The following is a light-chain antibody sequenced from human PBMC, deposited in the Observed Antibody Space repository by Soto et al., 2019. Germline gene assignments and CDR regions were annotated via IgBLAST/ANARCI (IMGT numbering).Light chain of an antibody. Sequence: DIVMTQSPDSLAVSLGERATINCKSSQSVLHSSSNKNYLAWYQQKPGQPPKLLICWASTRESGVPDRFSGSGYRQGFTLTISSPKAEDGDVYYCQQSYSDPYTFGQGTKLEI. CDR1: QSVLHSSSNKNY. CDR2: WAS. J-gene: IGKJ2*01. CDR3: QQSYSDPYT. V-gene: IGKV4-1*01.